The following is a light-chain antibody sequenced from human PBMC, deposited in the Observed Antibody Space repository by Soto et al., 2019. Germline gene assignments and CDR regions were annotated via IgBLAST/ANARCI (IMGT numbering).Light chain of an antibody. CDR2: EVS. CDR3: GSYTSSRIYV. Sequence: QSALTQPASVSVSPGQSITISCTGTSSDVGGYNYVSWYQQHPGKAPKLMIYEVSNRPSGVSDRFSGSKSGNTASLTISGLQAEYEADYYCGSYTSSRIYVFGAGTKVTVL. V-gene: IGLV2-14*01. J-gene: IGLJ1*01. CDR1: SSDVGGYNY.